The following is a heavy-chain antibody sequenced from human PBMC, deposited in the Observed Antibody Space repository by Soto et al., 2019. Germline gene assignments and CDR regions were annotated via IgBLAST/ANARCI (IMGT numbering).Heavy chain of an antibody. V-gene: IGHV1-2*04. CDR1: GYTFTGYY. CDR2: INPNSGGT. CDR3: ARESVRFLEWRYGMDV. Sequence: VASVKVSCKASGYTFTGYYMHWVRQAPGQGLEWMGWINPNSGGTNYAQKFQGWVTMTRDTSISTAYMELSRLRSDDTAVYYCARESVRFLEWRYGMDVWGQGTTVTVSS. J-gene: IGHJ6*02. D-gene: IGHD3-3*01.